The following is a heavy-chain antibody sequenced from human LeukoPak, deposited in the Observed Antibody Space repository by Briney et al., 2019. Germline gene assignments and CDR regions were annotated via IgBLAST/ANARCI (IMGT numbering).Heavy chain of an antibody. J-gene: IGHJ4*02. D-gene: IGHD3-3*01. CDR2: IDHSGST. V-gene: IGHV4-34*01. CDR3: ARGLIRTMFGVVSPPGY. CDR1: GGSFSGYY. Sequence: SETLSLTCAVYGGSFSGYYWSWIRQPPGKGLEWIGEIDHSGSTNYNPSLKSRVTISVDTSKNQFSLKLTSITAADTAVYYCARGLIRTMFGVVSPPGYWGQGTLVTVSS.